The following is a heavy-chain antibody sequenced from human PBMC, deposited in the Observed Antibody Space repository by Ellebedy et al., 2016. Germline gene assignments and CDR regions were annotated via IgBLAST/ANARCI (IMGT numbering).Heavy chain of an antibody. Sequence: GESLKISXTASGFPFSNFALNWVRPAPGQGLEWVAGIIGSGDTTYYADSVRGRFTIIRDNSKNTLFLAMNSLRDEDTAKYYCAKSAAYYFGSGRENFDFWGQGTVVTVSS. V-gene: IGHV3-23*01. CDR1: GFPFSNFA. D-gene: IGHD3-10*01. J-gene: IGHJ4*02. CDR3: AKSAAYYFGSGRENFDF. CDR2: IIGSGDTT.